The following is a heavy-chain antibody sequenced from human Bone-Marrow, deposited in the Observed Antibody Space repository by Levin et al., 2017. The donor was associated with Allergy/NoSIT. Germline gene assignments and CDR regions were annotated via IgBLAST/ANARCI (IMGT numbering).Heavy chain of an antibody. CDR1: GGSLRSYH. D-gene: IGHD5-18*01. CDR3: ARHRDLYSYLKPFDP. J-gene: IGHJ5*02. V-gene: IGHV4-59*08. Sequence: ASETLSLTCTVSGGSLRSYHWSWIRRPPGRGLEWIGYVYHSGETKYNPSVESRVTISTDTSTNQVFLRLTSVTAADTGMYYCARHRDLYSYLKPFDPWGQGTLVTVTS. CDR2: VYHSGET.